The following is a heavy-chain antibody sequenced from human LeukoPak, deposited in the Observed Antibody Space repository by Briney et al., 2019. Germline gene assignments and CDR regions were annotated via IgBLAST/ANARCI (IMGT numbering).Heavy chain of an antibody. CDR2: IYYSGST. D-gene: IGHD3-10*01. CDR1: GGSFSGYY. CDR3: ARHYYGSGSYYNFDY. J-gene: IGHJ4*02. V-gene: IGHV4-59*08. Sequence: SETLSLTCAVYGGSFSGYYWSWIRQPPGKGLEWIGYIYYSGSTNYNPSLTSRVTISVDTSKNQFSLKLSSVTAADTAVYYCARHYYGSGSYYNFDYWGQGTLVTVSS.